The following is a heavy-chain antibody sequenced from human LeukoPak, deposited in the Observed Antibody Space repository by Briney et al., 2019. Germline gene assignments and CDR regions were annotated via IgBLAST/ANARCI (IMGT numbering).Heavy chain of an antibody. D-gene: IGHD6-13*01. CDR3: AREQYSSSSFDY. CDR1: GFTFSSYA. CDR2: ISYDGSNK. V-gene: IGHV3-30-3*01. J-gene: IGHJ4*02. Sequence: GGSLRLSCAASGFTFSSYAMHWVRQAPGRGLEWVAVISYDGSNKYYADSVKGRFTISRDNSKNTLYLQMNSLRAEDTAVYYCAREQYSSSSFDYWGQGTLVTVSS.